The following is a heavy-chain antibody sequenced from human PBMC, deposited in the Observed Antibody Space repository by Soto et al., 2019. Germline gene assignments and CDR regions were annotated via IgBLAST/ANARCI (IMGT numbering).Heavy chain of an antibody. Sequence: EVQLLESGGGLVQPGGSLRLSCAASGFTFSSYAMSWVRQAPGKGLEWVSAISGSGGSTYYADSVKGRFTISRDNSKNTLDLQMNSLRAEDTAVYYCAKDKAAALYYFDYWGQGTLVTVSS. CDR1: GFTFSSYA. J-gene: IGHJ4*02. V-gene: IGHV3-23*01. CDR2: ISGSGGST. CDR3: AKDKAAALYYFDY. D-gene: IGHD6-13*01.